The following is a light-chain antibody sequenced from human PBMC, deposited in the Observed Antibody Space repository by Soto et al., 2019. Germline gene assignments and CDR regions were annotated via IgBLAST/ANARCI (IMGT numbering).Light chain of an antibody. V-gene: IGKV1-27*01. CDR2: AAS. CDR3: LKYSGAPPT. CDR1: QAIGIY. J-gene: IGKJ1*01. Sequence: DIQMSQSPSSLSTSVGDRVTITCRASQAIGIYLAWYQQKPGKVPKLLIYAASTVQSGVPSRFSGSGSGTDFTLTINSLQPEDVVTYYCLKYSGAPPTFGQGTKLEIK.